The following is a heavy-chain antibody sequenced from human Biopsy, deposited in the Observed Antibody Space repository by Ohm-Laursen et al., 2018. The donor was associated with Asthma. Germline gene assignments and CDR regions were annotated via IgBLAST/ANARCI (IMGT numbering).Heavy chain of an antibody. CDR2: IHHSGTS. Sequence: TLSLTCTVSCDSITSGGCCWNWLRQHPGKGPESIRYIHHSGTSYFNTSLNSRVSFLRDTSKNQFSLRLSSVTAAVTAMYYCARIPRRSGSYFVDYWGQGTLVSVSS. CDR3: ARIPRRSGSYFVDY. CDR1: CDSITSGGCC. V-gene: IGHV4-31*03. D-gene: IGHD3-22*01. J-gene: IGHJ4*02.